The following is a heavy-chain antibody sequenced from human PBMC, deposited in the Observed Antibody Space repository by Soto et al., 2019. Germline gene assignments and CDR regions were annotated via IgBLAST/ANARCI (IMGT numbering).Heavy chain of an antibody. V-gene: IGHV4-59*12. Sequence: PSETLSLTCTVSGGSISSYYWSWIRQPPGKGLEWIGYIYNSGSTNYNPSLKSRVTISVDTSKNQFSLRLTSVTAADTAVYYCARVRQGYCYCTTCYGGFFDYWPHGTLVTSPQ. CDR2: IYNSGST. CDR3: ARVRQGYCYCTTCYGGFFDY. D-gene: IGHD2-2*01. CDR1: GGSISSYY. J-gene: IGHJ4*01.